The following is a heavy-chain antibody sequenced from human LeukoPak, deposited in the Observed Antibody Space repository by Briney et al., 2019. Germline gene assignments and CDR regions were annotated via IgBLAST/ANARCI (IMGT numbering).Heavy chain of an antibody. CDR1: GFSLSTYD. D-gene: IGHD2-15*01. Sequence: GGSLRLSCAASGFSLSTYDIHWVRQAPGKGLQWVALIRYDGSKKYYADSVKSRLTISRDTSRNTLYLQMHSLRPEDTAVYYCARGGRFDNWGQGTLVTVSS. CDR2: IRYDGSKK. CDR3: ARGGRFDN. V-gene: IGHV3-30*02. J-gene: IGHJ4*02.